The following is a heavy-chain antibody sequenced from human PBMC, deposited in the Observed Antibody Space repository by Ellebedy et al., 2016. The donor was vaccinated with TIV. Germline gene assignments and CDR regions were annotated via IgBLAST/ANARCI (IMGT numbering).Heavy chain of an antibody. Sequence: GESLKISCAASGFTFSSYGMHWVRQAPGKGLDWVSFMSSDGRNQYYADSVKGRFTISRDNSKKTLYLQMNSLRAEDTAVYYCARVGASSGNPYAFDIWGQGTMVTVSS. CDR3: ARVGASSGNPYAFDI. V-gene: IGHV3-30*03. CDR2: MSSDGRNQ. J-gene: IGHJ3*02. CDR1: GFTFSSYG. D-gene: IGHD3-16*01.